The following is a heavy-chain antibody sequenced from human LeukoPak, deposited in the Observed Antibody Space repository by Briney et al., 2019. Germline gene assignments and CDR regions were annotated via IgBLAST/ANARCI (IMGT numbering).Heavy chain of an antibody. J-gene: IGHJ4*02. CDR3: ARDDYDILTGYYKGLDY. CDR2: INPNSGGT. Sequence: VSVTVSYQASGHTQTRYYLHCVQQAPGLGLEWMGWINPNSGGTNYAQKFQGRVTMTRDTSISTAYMELSRLRSDDTAVYYCARDDYDILTGYYKGLDYWGQGTLVTVSS. CDR1: GHTQTRYY. V-gene: IGHV1-2*02. D-gene: IGHD3-9*01.